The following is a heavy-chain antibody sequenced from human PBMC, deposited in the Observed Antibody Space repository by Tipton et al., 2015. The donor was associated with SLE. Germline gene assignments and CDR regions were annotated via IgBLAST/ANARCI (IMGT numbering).Heavy chain of an antibody. CDR2: IYTSGST. J-gene: IGHJ4*02. Sequence: TLSFTCTVSGGSISSYYWSWIRQPAGKGLEWIGRIYTSGSTNYNPSLKSRVTMSVDTSKNQFSLKLSSVTAADTAVYYCARDWGGYCSSTSCLGGFDYWGQGTLVTVSS. D-gene: IGHD2-2*03. CDR3: ARDWGGYCSSTSCLGGFDY. V-gene: IGHV4-4*07. CDR1: GGSISSYY.